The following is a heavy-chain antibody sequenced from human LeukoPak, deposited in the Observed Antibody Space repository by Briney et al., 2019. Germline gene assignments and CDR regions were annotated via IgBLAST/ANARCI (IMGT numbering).Heavy chain of an antibody. J-gene: IGHJ4*02. CDR3: AADEGYGGNSGGADY. Sequence: ASVKVSCKASGYTFTGYYMHWVRQAPGQGLEWMGWINPNSGGTNYAQKFQGRVTMTRDTSISTAYMELSRLRSDDTAVYYCAADEGYGGNSGGADYWGQGTLVTVSS. CDR2: INPNSGGT. CDR1: GYTFTGYY. V-gene: IGHV1-2*02. D-gene: IGHD4-23*01.